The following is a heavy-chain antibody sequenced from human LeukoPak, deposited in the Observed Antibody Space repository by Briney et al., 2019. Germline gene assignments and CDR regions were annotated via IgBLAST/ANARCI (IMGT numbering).Heavy chain of an antibody. J-gene: IGHJ5*02. D-gene: IGHD2-15*01. CDR3: AGTLVVAATQSPGGHWFDP. Sequence: PSETLSLTCTVSGGSISSYYWSWIRQPPGKGLEWIGYIYYSGSTNYNPSLKSRVTISVDTSKNQFSLKLSSVTAADTAVYYCAGTLVVAATQSPGGHWFDPWGQGTLVTVSS. V-gene: IGHV4-59*01. CDR1: GGSISSYY. CDR2: IYYSGST.